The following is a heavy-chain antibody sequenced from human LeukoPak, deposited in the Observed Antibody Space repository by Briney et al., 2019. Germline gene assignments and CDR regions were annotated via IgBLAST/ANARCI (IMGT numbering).Heavy chain of an antibody. V-gene: IGHV4-4*02. CDR2: IYHSGST. CDR1: GGSISSINW. Sequence: SGTLSLTCAVSGGSISSINWWGWVRQSPGKGLEWVGEIYHSGSTNYNPSLKSRVTISVDKSKNQFSLKLSSVTAADTAVYYCARDRPGGSGSYYNFDYWGQGTLVTVSS. J-gene: IGHJ4*02. CDR3: ARDRPGGSGSYYNFDY. D-gene: IGHD3-10*01.